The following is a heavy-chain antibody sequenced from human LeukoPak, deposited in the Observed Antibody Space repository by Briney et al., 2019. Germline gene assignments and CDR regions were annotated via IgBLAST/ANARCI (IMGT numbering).Heavy chain of an antibody. Sequence: GGSLRLSCAASGFTFSSYWMSWVRQAPGKGLEWVANIKQDGSEKYYVDSVKGRFTISRDNAKNSLYLQMNSLRAGDTAVYYCARLRGYCSGGSCYVGVYGMDVWGQGTTVTVSS. CDR3: ARLRGYCSGGSCYVGVYGMDV. V-gene: IGHV3-7*01. CDR2: IKQDGSEK. J-gene: IGHJ6*02. CDR1: GFTFSSYW. D-gene: IGHD2-15*01.